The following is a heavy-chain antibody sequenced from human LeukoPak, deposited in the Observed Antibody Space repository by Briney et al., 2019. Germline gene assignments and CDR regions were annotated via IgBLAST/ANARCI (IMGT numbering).Heavy chain of an antibody. CDR3: TRDRSRAEDD. J-gene: IGHJ4*02. V-gene: IGHV3-7*01. D-gene: IGHD1-14*01. Sequence: GGSLRLSCAASGFSFSSYWMSWVRQAPGKGLEWVANINQGGSDKYYVDSVKGRFTISRDNANNLLYLQMNSLRGEDTAVYYCTRDRSRAEDDWGQGTLVTVSS. CDR1: GFSFSSYW. CDR2: INQGGSDK.